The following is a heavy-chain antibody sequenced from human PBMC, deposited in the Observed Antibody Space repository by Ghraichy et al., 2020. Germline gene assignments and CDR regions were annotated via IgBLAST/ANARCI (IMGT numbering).Heavy chain of an antibody. D-gene: IGHD7-27*01. CDR2: ISWNSGNI. V-gene: IGHV3-9*01. CDR3: AKDGIPNWGSLYGYFDL. CDR1: GITFDDYV. Sequence: GGSLRLSCAASGITFDDYVMHWVRQSPGKGLEWVSGISWNSGNIGYADSVKGRFTISRDNARNSLYLQMNSLRPEDTALYYCAKDGIPNWGSLYGYFDLWGRGTLVTVSS. J-gene: IGHJ2*01.